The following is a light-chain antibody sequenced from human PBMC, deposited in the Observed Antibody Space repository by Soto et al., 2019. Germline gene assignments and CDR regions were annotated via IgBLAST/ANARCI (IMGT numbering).Light chain of an antibody. CDR3: QQYNNWPRVT. J-gene: IGKJ4*01. CDR2: GAS. V-gene: IGKV3-15*01. Sequence: EIVMTQSPATLSVSPGERATLSCRASQSVSSNLAWYQQKPGQAPRLLIYGASTRATGIPARLSGSGSGTEFTLTLSSLQSEDFAVYYCQQYNNWPRVTFGGGTKVEIK. CDR1: QSVSSN.